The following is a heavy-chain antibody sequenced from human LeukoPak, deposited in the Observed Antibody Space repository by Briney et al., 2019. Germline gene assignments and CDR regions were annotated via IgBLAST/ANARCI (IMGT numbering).Heavy chain of an antibody. D-gene: IGHD6-13*01. J-gene: IGHJ4*02. V-gene: IGHV3-23*01. CDR3: AKGSAPIISSSYFDY. Sequence: GGSLRLSCAASGFTFRSYAMNWVRQAPGKGLEWVSVISGSGTNTYYADSVKGRFTISRDNSKNTLFLQMHSLRAEDTAVYYCAKGSAPIISSSYFDYWGQGTLVTVSS. CDR2: ISGSGTNT. CDR1: GFTFRSYA.